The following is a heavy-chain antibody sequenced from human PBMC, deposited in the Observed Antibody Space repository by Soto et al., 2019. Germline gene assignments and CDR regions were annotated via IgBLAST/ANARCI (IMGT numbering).Heavy chain of an antibody. Sequence: SQTLSLTCAISGDSVSSNSAAWNWIRQSPSRGLEWLGRTYYRSKWYNDYAVSVKSRITINPDTSKNQFSLQLNSVTPEDTAVYYCARDLISGWYGRNWFDPWGQGTLVTVSS. CDR2: TYYRSKWYN. D-gene: IGHD6-19*01. CDR1: GDSVSSNSAA. V-gene: IGHV6-1*01. J-gene: IGHJ5*02. CDR3: ARDLISGWYGRNWFDP.